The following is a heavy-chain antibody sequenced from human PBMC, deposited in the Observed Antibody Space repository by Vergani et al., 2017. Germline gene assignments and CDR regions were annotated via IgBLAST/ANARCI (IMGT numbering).Heavy chain of an antibody. CDR1: GFSSRNAW. CDR3: TTDPRYCGDGSCYWLRDHHYYGMDV. J-gene: IGHJ6*02. V-gene: IGHV3-15*06. CDR2: IKSTFDRGTT. D-gene: IGHD2-21*01. Sequence: EVQLVESGGGIVKPGGSLRLSCVASGFSSRNAWMNWVRRTPGQGLEWVGRIKSTFDRGTTPYDAAVKGKFTISRDTSKNTLFLQMNGLKTEDIGVYYCTTDPRYCGDGSCYWLRDHHYYGMDVWGQGTTVTVSS.